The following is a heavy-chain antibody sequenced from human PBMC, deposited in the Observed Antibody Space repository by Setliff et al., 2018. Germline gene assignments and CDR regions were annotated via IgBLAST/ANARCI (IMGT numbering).Heavy chain of an antibody. J-gene: IGHJ4*02. D-gene: IGHD3-22*01. CDR3: ARTPYSYDTAGYDF. V-gene: IGHV4-4*07. CDR1: GGSISSYY. Sequence: ASETLSLTCTVSGGSISSYYWSWIRQPAGKGLEWIGHIYTTGSTNYNPSLKSRVTLSVDTSKNQFSLKLTSVTAADTAIYYCARTPYSYDTAGYDFWGQGTLVTVSS. CDR2: IYTTGST.